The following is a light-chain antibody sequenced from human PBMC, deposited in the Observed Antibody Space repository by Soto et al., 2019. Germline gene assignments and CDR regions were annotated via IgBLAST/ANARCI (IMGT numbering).Light chain of an antibody. Sequence: QSALTQPASVSGSPGQSITISCTGTSSDVGGYNYVSWYQQHPGKAPKLMIYDVSNRPSGVSNRFSGFKSGNTASLTISGLQADDEADYYCSSYTSSSTLGVFGTGTKLTVL. CDR3: SSYTSSSTLGV. CDR1: SSDVGGYNY. J-gene: IGLJ1*01. V-gene: IGLV2-14*01. CDR2: DVS.